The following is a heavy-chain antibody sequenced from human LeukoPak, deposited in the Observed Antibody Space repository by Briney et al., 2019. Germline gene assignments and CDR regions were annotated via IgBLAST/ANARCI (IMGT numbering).Heavy chain of an antibody. V-gene: IGHV1-8*01. CDR3: ARAGGIAAAGTFYY. D-gene: IGHD6-13*01. CDR2: MNPNSGNT. CDR1: GYTFTSYD. Sequence: ASVKVSCKASGYTFTSYDVNWVRQATGQGLEWMGWMNPNSGNTKYSQKFQGRVTVTRDTSASTAYMELSSLRSEDTAVYYCARAGGIAAAGTFYYWGQGTLVTVSS. J-gene: IGHJ4*02.